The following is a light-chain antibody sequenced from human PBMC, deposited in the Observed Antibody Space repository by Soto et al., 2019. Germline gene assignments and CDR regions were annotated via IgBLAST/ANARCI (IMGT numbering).Light chain of an antibody. J-gene: IGKJ5*01. Sequence: EIVMTQSPATLSVSPGERAALSCRASQSVSSNLAWYQQKPGRAPRLLIYGASTRATGMPARFSGSGSGTEFTLTISSLQSEDFAVYYCQQYKNWPPITFGQGTRLEI. CDR1: QSVSSN. CDR3: QQYKNWPPIT. CDR2: GAS. V-gene: IGKV3-15*01.